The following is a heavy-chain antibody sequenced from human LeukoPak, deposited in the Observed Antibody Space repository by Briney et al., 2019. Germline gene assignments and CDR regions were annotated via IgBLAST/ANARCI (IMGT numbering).Heavy chain of an antibody. CDR1: GYTFTSYG. CDR2: INPSGGST. J-gene: IGHJ5*02. Sequence: ASVKVSCKASGYTFTSYGISWVRQAPGQGLERMGIINPSGGSTSYAQKFQGRVTMTRDTSTSTVYMELSSLRSEDTAVYYCARDHHCSGGSCYFGRFDPWGQGTLVTVSS. CDR3: ARDHHCSGGSCYFGRFDP. D-gene: IGHD2-15*01. V-gene: IGHV1-46*01.